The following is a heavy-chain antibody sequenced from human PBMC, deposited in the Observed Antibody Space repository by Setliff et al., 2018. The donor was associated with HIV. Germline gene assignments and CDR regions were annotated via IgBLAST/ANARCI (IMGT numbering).Heavy chain of an antibody. CDR3: ARHQYYNFWSGFDY. V-gene: IGHV4-38-2*01. CDR2: IYYSVTT. CDR1: GYSISSCYY. Sequence: PSETLSLTFPVSGYSISSCYYWGWIRQPPGKGLEWIGSIYYSVTTSYNPSLKSRVTISVDTSKNQFSLKLNSVTAADTAVYYCARHQYYNFWSGFDYWGQGTLVTVSS. D-gene: IGHD3-3*01. J-gene: IGHJ4*02.